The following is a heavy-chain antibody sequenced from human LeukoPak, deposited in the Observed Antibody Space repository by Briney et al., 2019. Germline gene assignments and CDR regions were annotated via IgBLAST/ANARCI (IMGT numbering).Heavy chain of an antibody. V-gene: IGHV3-21*01. J-gene: IGHJ4*02. CDR3: ARLSIAVAGTDDY. Sequence: GGSLRLSCAASGFTFSSYSMNWVRQAPGKGLEWVSSISSSSSYIYYADSVKGRFTISRDSAKNSLYLQMNSLRAEDTAVYYCARLSIAVAGTDDYWGQGTLVTVSS. CDR1: GFTFSSYS. D-gene: IGHD6-19*01. CDR2: ISSSSSYI.